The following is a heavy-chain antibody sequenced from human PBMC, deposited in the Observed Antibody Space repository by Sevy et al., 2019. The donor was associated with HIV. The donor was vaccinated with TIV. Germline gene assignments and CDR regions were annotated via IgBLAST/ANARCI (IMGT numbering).Heavy chain of an antibody. D-gene: IGHD1-20*01. CDR2: IYYSGST. CDR3: ARVGFNWNDVDY. V-gene: IGHV4-59*01. CDR1: GGSMNLYY. Sequence: SETLSLTCSVSGGSMNLYYWSWIRQPPGKGLEWIGFIYYSGSTNYNPSLKSRVTISVDTSENQFSLKLSSVTAADTAIYYCARVGFNWNDVDYWGQGTLVTVSS. J-gene: IGHJ4*02.